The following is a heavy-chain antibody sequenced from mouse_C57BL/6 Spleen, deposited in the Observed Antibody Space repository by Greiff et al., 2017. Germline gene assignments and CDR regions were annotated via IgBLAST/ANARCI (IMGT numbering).Heavy chain of an antibody. D-gene: IGHD1-1*01. CDR2: ISSGGDYI. V-gene: IGHV5-9-1*02. Sequence: EVQVVESGEGLVKPGGSLKLSCAASGFTFSSYAMSWVRQTPEKRLEWVAYISSGGDYIYYADAVKGRFTISRDNARTTLYLQMSSLKSEDTAMYYCTRVHGSSPFDYWGQGTTLTVSS. J-gene: IGHJ2*01. CDR3: TRVHGSSPFDY. CDR1: GFTFSSYA.